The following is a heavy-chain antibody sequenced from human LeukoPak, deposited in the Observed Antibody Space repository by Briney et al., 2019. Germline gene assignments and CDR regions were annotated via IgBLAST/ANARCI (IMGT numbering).Heavy chain of an antibody. CDR1: GFTFSTYG. CDR3: ARGGGYSYGFVPGILMPYEDY. CDR2: INHSGST. V-gene: IGHV4-34*01. Sequence: LRLSCAASGFTFSTYGMHWIRQPPGKGLEWIGEINHSGSTNYNPSLKSRVTISVDTSKNQFSLKLSSVTAADTAVYYCARGGGYSYGFVPGILMPYEDYWGQGTLVTVSS. J-gene: IGHJ4*02. D-gene: IGHD5-18*01.